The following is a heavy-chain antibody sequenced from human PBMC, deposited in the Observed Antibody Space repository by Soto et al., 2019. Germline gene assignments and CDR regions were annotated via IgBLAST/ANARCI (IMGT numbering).Heavy chain of an antibody. CDR2: IRGGSDAT. CDR1: GLSRDSYP. D-gene: IGHD3-16*02. Sequence: SLRLSCAASGLSRDSYPMSWVRQTSGKGLEWVSTIRGGSDATYHADFVKGRFSISRDMSKNTLYLQMNSLGVEDTAVYYCAKDTYFDYVWGSYRYVFDYWGQGSAVTVSS. J-gene: IGHJ4*02. CDR3: AKDTYFDYVWGSYRYVFDY. V-gene: IGHV3-23*01.